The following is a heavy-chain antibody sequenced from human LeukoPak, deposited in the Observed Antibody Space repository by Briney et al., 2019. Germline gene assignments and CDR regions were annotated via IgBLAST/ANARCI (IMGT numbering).Heavy chain of an antibody. CDR1: GGSISRYY. Sequence: PSETLSLTSAVTGGSISRYYWTRIRQPPGKGLEWIGYIYYSGSTNYNPSLKSRVTISVDTSKNQFSLKLSSVTAADTAVYYCPSSDYSNFDFDCWGHGTLVTVSS. CDR2: IYYSGST. V-gene: IGHV4-59*01. D-gene: IGHD4-11*01. CDR3: PSSDYSNFDFDC. J-gene: IGHJ4*01.